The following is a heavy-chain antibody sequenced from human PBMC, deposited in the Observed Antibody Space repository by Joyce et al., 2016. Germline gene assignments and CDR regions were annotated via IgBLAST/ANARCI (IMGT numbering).Heavy chain of an antibody. Sequence: QLVQSGPEVRKPATSVKVSCKPSGFIFNSAAVHWVRQAPGQRLEWKGWIAFGSGNTKYAQNFQQRVTVIRDVSTSTAYMELTSLRSEDTAGYYCATDRVGALSPWGPGTLVTVSS. J-gene: IGHJ4*02. V-gene: IGHV1-58*01. D-gene: IGHD1-26*01. CDR2: IAFGSGNT. CDR3: ATDRVGALSP. CDR1: GFIFNSAA.